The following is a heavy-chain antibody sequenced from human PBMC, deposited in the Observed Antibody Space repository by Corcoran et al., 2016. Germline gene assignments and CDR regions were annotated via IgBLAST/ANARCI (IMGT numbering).Heavy chain of an antibody. J-gene: IGHJ6*02. CDR2: ISYDGSNK. CDR3: AKTTNYYYGSWSSYGMDV. Sequence: QVQLVESGGGVVQPGRSLRLSCAASGFTFSSYGMHWVRQAPGKGLEWVAVISYDGSNKYYADSVKGRFTISRDNSKNTLYLQMNSLRAEDTAVYYCAKTTNYYYGSWSSYGMDVWGQGTTVTVSS. D-gene: IGHD3-10*01. V-gene: IGHV3-30*18. CDR1: GFTFSSYG.